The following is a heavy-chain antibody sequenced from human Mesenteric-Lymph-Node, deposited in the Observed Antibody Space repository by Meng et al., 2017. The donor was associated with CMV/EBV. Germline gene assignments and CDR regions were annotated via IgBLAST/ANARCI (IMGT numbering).Heavy chain of an antibody. V-gene: IGHV1-46*01. CDR3: ARDIVVVPAAPGSWFDP. D-gene: IGHD2-2*01. CDR2: INPSGGST. Sequence: YTFTSYHMHWVRQAPGQGLEWMGIINPSGGSTSYAQKFQGRVTMTRDTSTSTVYMELSSLRSEDTAVYYCARDIVVVPAAPGSWFDPWGQGTLVTVSS. CDR1: YTFTSYH. J-gene: IGHJ5*02.